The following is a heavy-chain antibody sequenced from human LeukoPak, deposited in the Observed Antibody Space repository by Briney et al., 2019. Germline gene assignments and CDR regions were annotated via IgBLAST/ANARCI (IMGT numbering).Heavy chain of an antibody. D-gene: IGHD6-19*01. J-gene: IGHJ4*02. CDR3: AKTTAGYSSGRYPGWPIDY. Sequence: GGSLRLSCAASGFTFRSYAIYWVRQAPGKGLEWVSGISGSGGDTYFADSVKGRYTISRDNSKNTVFLQMDSLRAEDTAVYYCAKTTAGYSSGRYPGWPIDYWGQGTLVIVSS. V-gene: IGHV3-23*01. CDR2: ISGSGGDT. CDR1: GFTFRSYA.